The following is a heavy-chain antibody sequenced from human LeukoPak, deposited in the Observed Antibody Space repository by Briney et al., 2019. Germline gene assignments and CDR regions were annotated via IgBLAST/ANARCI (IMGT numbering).Heavy chain of an antibody. V-gene: IGHV1-24*01. J-gene: IGHJ4*02. CDR2: FDPEDGET. Sequence: ASVKVSCKVSGYTLTELSMHWVRQAPGKGLEWMGGFDPEDGETIYAQKFQGRVTMTEDTSTDTAYMALSSLRSEDTAVYYCATPMIVAETYQYYFDYWGQGTLVTVSA. CDR3: ATPMIVAETYQYYFDY. CDR1: GYTLTELS. D-gene: IGHD3-22*01.